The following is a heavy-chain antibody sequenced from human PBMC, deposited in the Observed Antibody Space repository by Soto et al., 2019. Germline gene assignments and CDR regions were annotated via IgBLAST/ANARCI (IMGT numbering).Heavy chain of an antibody. D-gene: IGHD2-2*01. CDR1: GGSFSGYY. Sequence: QVQLQQWGAGLLKPSETLSLTCAVYGGSFSGYYWSWIRQPPGKGLEWIGEINHSGSTNYNPSLKRGVTISVATSTNQFSLKLSSVTAADTAVYYCARGGVVVVPAAKRWFDPWGQGTLVTVSS. J-gene: IGHJ5*02. CDR2: INHSGST. V-gene: IGHV4-34*01. CDR3: ARGGVVVVPAAKRWFDP.